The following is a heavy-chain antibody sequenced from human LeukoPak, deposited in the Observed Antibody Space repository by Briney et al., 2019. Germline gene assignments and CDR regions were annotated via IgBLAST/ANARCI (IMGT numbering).Heavy chain of an antibody. CDR3: AREERYYYGSSGYSVFFDY. J-gene: IGHJ4*02. V-gene: IGHV3-33*01. CDR1: GFTFSSYG. CDR2: IWYDGSNK. Sequence: PGGSLRLSCAASGFTFSSYGMHWVRQTPGRGLEWVAVIWYDGSNKYYADSVKGRFTISRDNSKNTLYLQMNSLRAEDTAVYYCAREERYYYGSSGYSVFFDYWGQGTLVTVSS. D-gene: IGHD3-22*01.